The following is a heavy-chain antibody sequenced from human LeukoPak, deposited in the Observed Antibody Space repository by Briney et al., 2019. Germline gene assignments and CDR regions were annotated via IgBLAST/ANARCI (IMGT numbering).Heavy chain of an antibody. CDR1: GFTFSSYG. D-gene: IGHD3-10*02. CDR3: AKVNVRRWFDP. Sequence: GGSLRRSCAASGFTFSSYGMGWVRQAPGNGLEWVSAISGSGGSTYYADSVKGRFTISRDNSKNTLYLQMNSLRAEDTAVYYCAKVNVRRWFDPWGQGTLVTVSS. J-gene: IGHJ5*02. V-gene: IGHV3-23*01. CDR2: ISGSGGST.